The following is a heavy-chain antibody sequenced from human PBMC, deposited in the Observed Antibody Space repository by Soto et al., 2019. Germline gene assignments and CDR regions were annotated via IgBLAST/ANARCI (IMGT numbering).Heavy chain of an antibody. Sequence: QVQLVQSGAEVRQPASSVKVSCKTSRGTFSSYAISWVRQAPGQGLAWMGGIVPIVDTSTYAQKFQGRVTITADESTSTVYMELSSLRSDDTAVYYCVRVVAIPGYPDNWGQGTLVTVSS. CDR2: IVPIVDTS. V-gene: IGHV1-69*12. J-gene: IGHJ4*02. D-gene: IGHD5-12*01. CDR1: RGTFSSYA. CDR3: VRVVAIPGYPDN.